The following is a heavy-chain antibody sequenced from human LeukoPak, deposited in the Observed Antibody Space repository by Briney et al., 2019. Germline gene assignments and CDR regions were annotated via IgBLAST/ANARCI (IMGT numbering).Heavy chain of an antibody. CDR1: GIAFSSYG. D-gene: IGHD2-15*01. Sequence: GGSLRLSCAASGIAFSSYGMHWVRQAPGKGLEWVAVISYDGSNKYYADSVKGRFTISRDNSKNTLYLQTNSLRAEDTAVYYCAKEDINRGAFDIWGQGTMVTVSS. J-gene: IGHJ3*02. CDR3: AKEDINRGAFDI. V-gene: IGHV3-30*18. CDR2: ISYDGSNK.